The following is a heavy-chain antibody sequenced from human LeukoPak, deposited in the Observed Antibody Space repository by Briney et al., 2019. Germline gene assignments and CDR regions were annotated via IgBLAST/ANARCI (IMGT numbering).Heavy chain of an antibody. D-gene: IGHD5-18*01. J-gene: IGHJ4*02. V-gene: IGHV4-59*11. CDR1: GGSMTTHH. CDR3: TTIKRGNIFGYFDF. CDR2: VFDSWRT. Sequence: SETLSLTCTVSGGSMTTHHWNWLRQTPGKGLEWIGYVFDSWRTKENPSLKSRVTLSADTSKNQLSLRLSSVTAADTAVYYCTTIKRGNIFGYFDFWGQGILVTVSS.